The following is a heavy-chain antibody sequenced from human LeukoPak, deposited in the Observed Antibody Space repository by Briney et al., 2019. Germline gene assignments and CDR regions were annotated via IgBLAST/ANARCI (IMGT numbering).Heavy chain of an antibody. CDR3: ARETEYSRNFDY. D-gene: IGHD6-6*01. Sequence: SETLSLTCTVSGGSISSYYWSWIRQPPGKGLEWIGYIYHSGSTYYNPSLKSRVTISVDRSKNQFSLKLSSVTAADTAVYYCARETEYSRNFDYWGQGTLVTVSS. J-gene: IGHJ4*02. CDR2: IYHSGST. V-gene: IGHV4-59*12. CDR1: GGSISSYY.